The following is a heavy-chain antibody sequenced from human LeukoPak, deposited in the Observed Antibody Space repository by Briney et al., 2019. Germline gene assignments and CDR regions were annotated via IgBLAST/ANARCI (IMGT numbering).Heavy chain of an antibody. CDR2: MKEDGSEK. D-gene: IGHD5-18*01. CDR3: ARGYTCGY. V-gene: IGHV3-7*04. Sequence: GGSLRLSCSASGFTFSTYWMSRVRQAPGKGLEWVANMKEDGSEKNYADSVKGRFTISRDNAKNSLYLQMNSLRAEDTAVYYCARGYTCGYWGQGTLVIVSS. CDR1: GFTFSTYW. J-gene: IGHJ4*02.